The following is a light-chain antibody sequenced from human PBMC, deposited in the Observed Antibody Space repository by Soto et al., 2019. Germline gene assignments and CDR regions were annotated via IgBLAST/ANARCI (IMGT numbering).Light chain of an antibody. Sequence: EIVLTQSPATLSLSPGERATLSCRASQSINRYLAWYQQKPGQAPRLLIYDTSNRATGIPARFSGSGSGTDCTLTISSLEPEDFALYYCQQRNSWPLTFGGGTKVEIK. CDR2: DTS. J-gene: IGKJ4*01. CDR3: QQRNSWPLT. CDR1: QSINRY. V-gene: IGKV3-11*01.